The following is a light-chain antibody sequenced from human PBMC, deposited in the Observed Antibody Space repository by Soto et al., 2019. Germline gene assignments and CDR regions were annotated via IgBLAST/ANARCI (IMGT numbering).Light chain of an antibody. CDR3: QSYDNSLSSYV. Sequence: QSALTQPPSVSGAPGQRVTISCTGSSSNIGAGYDVHWYQQLPGTAPKLLMYDNNNRPSGVPDRFSGSKSGSSASLVVTGLQAEDEADYYCQSYDNSLSSYVSGTGTKLTVL. CDR1: SSNIGAGYD. V-gene: IGLV1-40*01. CDR2: DNN. J-gene: IGLJ1*01.